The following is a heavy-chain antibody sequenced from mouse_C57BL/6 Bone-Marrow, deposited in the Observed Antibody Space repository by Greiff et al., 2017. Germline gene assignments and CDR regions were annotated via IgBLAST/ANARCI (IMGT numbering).Heavy chain of an antibody. CDR2: IDPANGTT. Sequence: EVQLQQSVAELVRPGASVKLSCTASGFTIKNTYMHWVKQRPEQGLEWIGRIDPANGTTKYAPKFQGKATITADTSSNPAYLQLSSLTSADTAIXCCARGGLAYWGQGTLVTVSA. J-gene: IGHJ3*01. V-gene: IGHV14-3*01. CDR1: GFTIKNTY. CDR3: ARGGLAY.